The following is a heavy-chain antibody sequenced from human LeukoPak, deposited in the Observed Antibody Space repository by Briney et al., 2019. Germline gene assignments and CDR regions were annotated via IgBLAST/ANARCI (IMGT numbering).Heavy chain of an antibody. D-gene: IGHD3-22*01. Sequence: PSETLSLTCTVSGVSINSDYWSWVRQTPGKGLEWIGYIYYSGSTTYNPSLKSRVTISVDTSKNQFSLKLRSVTAADTAVYYCARVDSSGYFGMGPFGDWGQGTLVTVSS. CDR3: ARVDSSGYFGMGPFGD. CDR2: IYYSGST. J-gene: IGHJ4*02. CDR1: GVSINSDY. V-gene: IGHV4-59*01.